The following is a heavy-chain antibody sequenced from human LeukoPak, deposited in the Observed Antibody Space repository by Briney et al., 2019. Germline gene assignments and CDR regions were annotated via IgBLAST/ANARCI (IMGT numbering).Heavy chain of an antibody. D-gene: IGHD3-10*01. J-gene: IGHJ4*02. CDR1: GFTFSSYD. CDR2: IGTAGDT. Sequence: GGSLRLSCAAPGFTFSSYDMHWVRQATGKGLEWVSAIGTAGDTYYPGSVKGRFTISRENAKNSLYLQMNSLRAGDTAVYYCARASGLMVRGVIMSPYYFDYWGQGTLVTVSS. V-gene: IGHV3-13*01. CDR3: ARASGLMVRGVIMSPYYFDY.